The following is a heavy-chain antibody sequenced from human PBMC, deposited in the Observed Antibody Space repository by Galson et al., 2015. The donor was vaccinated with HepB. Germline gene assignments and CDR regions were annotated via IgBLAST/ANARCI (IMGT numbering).Heavy chain of an antibody. CDR3: ARAPRDYDILTGYYNY. Sequence: GFTFSSYSMNWVRQAPGKGLEWVSSISSSSSYIYYADSVKGRFTIPRDNAKNSLYLQMNSLRAEDTAVYYCARAPRDYDILTGYYNYWGQGTLVTVSS. CDR1: GFTFSSYS. J-gene: IGHJ4*02. CDR2: ISSSSSYI. D-gene: IGHD3-9*01. V-gene: IGHV3-21*01.